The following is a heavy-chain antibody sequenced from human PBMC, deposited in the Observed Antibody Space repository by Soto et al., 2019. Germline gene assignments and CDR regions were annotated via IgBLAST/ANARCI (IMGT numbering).Heavy chain of an antibody. CDR1: GFTFSDYY. CDR2: ISSSSSYT. D-gene: IGHD6-19*01. V-gene: IGHV3-11*05. J-gene: IGHJ4*02. CDR3: AKDGEAVAGTTPFDY. Sequence: KPGGSLRLSCAASGFTFSDYYMSWIRQAPGKGLEWVSYISSSSSYTNYADSVKGRFTISRDDAKNSLYLQMNSLRAEDTALYYCAKDGEAVAGTTPFDYWGQGTLVTVSS.